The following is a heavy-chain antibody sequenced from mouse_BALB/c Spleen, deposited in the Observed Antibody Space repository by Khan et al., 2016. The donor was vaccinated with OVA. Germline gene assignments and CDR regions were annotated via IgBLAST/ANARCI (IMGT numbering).Heavy chain of an antibody. Sequence: QVQLKQSGTELMKPGASVKISCKATGYTFSGYWIEWVKQRPGHGLEWIGEILPGSDSTNYNEKFTGKATFTADATSNTAYMKLSSLTSEDSAVYYCAGRPTYPFDLWGQGTTLTVSS. CDR1: GYTFSGYW. V-gene: IGHV1-9*01. J-gene: IGHJ2*01. D-gene: IGHD2-10*01. CDR3: AGRPTYPFDL. CDR2: ILPGSDST.